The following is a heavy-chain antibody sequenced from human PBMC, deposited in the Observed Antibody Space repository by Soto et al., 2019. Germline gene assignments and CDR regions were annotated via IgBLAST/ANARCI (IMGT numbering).Heavy chain of an antibody. Sequence: PGGSLRLSSAASGFTFSSYAMSWVRQAPGKGLEWVSAISGSGGSTYYADSVKGRFTISRDNSKNTLYLQMNSLRAEDTAVYYCAKRMVRGVIINGFDYWGQGTLVTVSS. J-gene: IGHJ4*02. D-gene: IGHD3-10*01. CDR3: AKRMVRGVIINGFDY. CDR2: ISGSGGST. V-gene: IGHV3-23*01. CDR1: GFTFSSYA.